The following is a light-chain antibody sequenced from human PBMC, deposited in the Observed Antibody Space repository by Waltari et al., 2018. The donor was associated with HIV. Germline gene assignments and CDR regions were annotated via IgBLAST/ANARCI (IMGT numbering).Light chain of an antibody. J-gene: IGLJ3*02. CDR1: SSNIGAGYD. CDR2: GNS. CDR3: QSYGRCLGSPWL. Sequence: QAVLMQPPSVSGAPGQKVTISCSGSSSNIGAGYDVHWYQQLPGTAPKLLIYGNSNRPLGVPDRVSGSKSGDSASLAIAGLQAEDEADYCCQSYGRCLGSPWLFGGGTRLTIL. V-gene: IGLV1-40*01.